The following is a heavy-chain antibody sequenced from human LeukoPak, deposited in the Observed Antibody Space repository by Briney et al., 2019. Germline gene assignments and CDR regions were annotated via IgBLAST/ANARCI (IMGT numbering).Heavy chain of an antibody. Sequence: PSETLSLTCIVSGGSITSYYWSWIRQPPGKGLEWIGYVYNSGSTNYNPSLKSRVTMSVDTSKNHFSLKLSSVTAADTAVYYCARGYSTGWTDRIGYFDYWGQGTLVTVSS. CDR3: ARGYSTGWTDRIGYFDY. CDR2: VYNSGST. V-gene: IGHV4-59*01. CDR1: GGSITSYY. J-gene: IGHJ4*02. D-gene: IGHD6-19*01.